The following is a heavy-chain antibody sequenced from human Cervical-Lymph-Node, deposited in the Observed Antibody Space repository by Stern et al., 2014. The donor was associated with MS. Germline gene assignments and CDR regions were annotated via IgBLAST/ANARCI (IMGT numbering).Heavy chain of an antibody. V-gene: IGHV3-33*01. CDR1: GFSFSRYA. CDR3: ASAYSSSHYYFDY. Sequence: VQLGESGGGVVQPGRSLRLSCAASGFSFSRYAMRWVRQAPGKGLEWVALIWYDGSNPYYADSVTGRFTISRDNFKNTLYLQMNSLRAEDTAVYYCASAYSSSHYYFDYWGQGTLVTVSS. CDR2: IWYDGSNP. J-gene: IGHJ4*02. D-gene: IGHD6-13*01.